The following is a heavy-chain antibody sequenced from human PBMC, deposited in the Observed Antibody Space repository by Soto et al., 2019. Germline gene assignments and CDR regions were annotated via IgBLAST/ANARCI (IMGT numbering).Heavy chain of an antibody. D-gene: IGHD6-19*01. CDR3: ASPWALRSGWVSYYYGMDV. Sequence: GASVKVSCKASGGTFSSYAISWVRQAPGQGLEWMGGIIPIFGTANYAQKFQGRVTITADESTSTAYMELSSLRSEDTAVYYCASPWALRSGWVSYYYGMDVWGQGTTVTVSS. J-gene: IGHJ6*02. CDR2: IIPIFGTA. CDR1: GGTFSSYA. V-gene: IGHV1-69*13.